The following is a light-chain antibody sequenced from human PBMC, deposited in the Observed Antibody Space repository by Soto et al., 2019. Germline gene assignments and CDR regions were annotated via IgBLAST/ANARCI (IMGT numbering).Light chain of an antibody. CDR1: QSVSSN. CDR2: GAS. Sequence: EIMMTQSPTPPSWSPGERATLSCRASQSVSSNLAWYQQKPGQAPRLLIYGASTRATGIPARFSGSGSGTDFTLTISSLQPEDVATYYCQKYNSAPQTFGQGTKVDIK. V-gene: IGKV3-15*01. CDR3: QKYNSAPQT. J-gene: IGKJ1*01.